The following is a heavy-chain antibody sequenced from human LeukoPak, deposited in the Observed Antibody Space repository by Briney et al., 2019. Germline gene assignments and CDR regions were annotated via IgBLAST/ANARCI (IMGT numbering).Heavy chain of an antibody. Sequence: GAPVKVSCKASGYTFTSYGISWVRQAPGQGLEWMGWISAYNGNTNYAQKLQGRATMTTDTSTSTAYMELRSLRSDDTAVYYCSRLLGYYYYYYMDVWGKGTTVTVSS. CDR3: SRLLGYYYYYYMDV. J-gene: IGHJ6*03. D-gene: IGHD2-8*02. CDR1: GYTFTSYG. V-gene: IGHV1-18*01. CDR2: ISAYNGNT.